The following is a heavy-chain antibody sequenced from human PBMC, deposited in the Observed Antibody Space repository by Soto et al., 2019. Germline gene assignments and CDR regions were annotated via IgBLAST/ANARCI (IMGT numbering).Heavy chain of an antibody. J-gene: IGHJ4*02. CDR3: AKYYMVTRSPFDY. Sequence: GGSLSLSCAASGFTFRSYAMSWVRQAPGKGLEWVSSITSTGDRAYYADSVKGRFTVSRDNSKNTLYLQMNSLRAEDTAVYYCAKYYMVTRSPFDYWGQGTLVTVSS. CDR2: ITSTGDRA. CDR1: GFTFRSYA. V-gene: IGHV3-23*01. D-gene: IGHD5-18*01.